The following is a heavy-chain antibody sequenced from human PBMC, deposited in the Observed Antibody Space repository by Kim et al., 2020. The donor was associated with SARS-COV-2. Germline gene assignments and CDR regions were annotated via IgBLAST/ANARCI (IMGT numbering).Heavy chain of an antibody. CDR3: ARALPTTVAAGFDP. D-gene: IGHD4-17*01. Sequence: NPSRKRRVTISVDTSKNQFSRRLSSVTAADTAVYYCARALPTTVAAGFDPWGQGTLVTVSS. V-gene: IGHV4-34*01. J-gene: IGHJ5*02.